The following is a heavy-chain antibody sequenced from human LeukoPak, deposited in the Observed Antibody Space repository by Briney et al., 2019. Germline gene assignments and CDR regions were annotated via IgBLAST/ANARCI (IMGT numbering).Heavy chain of an antibody. D-gene: IGHD2-2*01. V-gene: IGHV1-18*01. CDR2: ISADTTLT. Sequence: SVKDTCKTSRYTLSSFGFIWIRQARAQGLAWVGCISADTTLTHSPRGLQDKLTLTTDTFTRTTYLEIRRLRSDDTAVYFCARTYLASPDGYWGQGTLVTVSS. CDR1: RYTLSSFG. J-gene: IGHJ4*02. CDR3: ARTYLASPDGY.